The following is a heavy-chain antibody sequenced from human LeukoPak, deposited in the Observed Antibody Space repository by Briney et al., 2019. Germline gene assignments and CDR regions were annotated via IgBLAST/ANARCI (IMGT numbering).Heavy chain of an antibody. Sequence: PGGSLRLSCAASGFTFSDYYMSWIRQAPGKGLEWVSYISSSGSTIYYADSVKGRFTISRDNAKNSLYLQMDSLRAEDTAVYYCARDLTWELQPFDIWGQGTMVTVSS. CDR3: ARDLTWELQPFDI. J-gene: IGHJ3*02. V-gene: IGHV3-11*01. D-gene: IGHD1-26*01. CDR2: ISSSGSTI. CDR1: GFTFSDYY.